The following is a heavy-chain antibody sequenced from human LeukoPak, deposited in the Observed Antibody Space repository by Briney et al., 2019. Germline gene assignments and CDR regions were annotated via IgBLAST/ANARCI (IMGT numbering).Heavy chain of an antibody. CDR2: IYYSGST. CDR1: GGSISSYY. J-gene: IGHJ6*03. D-gene: IGHD7-27*01. CDR3: ARGLPNWGNYYYYMDV. Sequence: SETLSLTCTVSGGSISSYYWSWIRQPPGKGLEWIGYIYYSGSTNYSPSLKSRVTISVDTSKNQFSLKLSSVTAADTAVYYCARGLPNWGNYYYYMDVWGKGTTVTVSS. V-gene: IGHV4-59*01.